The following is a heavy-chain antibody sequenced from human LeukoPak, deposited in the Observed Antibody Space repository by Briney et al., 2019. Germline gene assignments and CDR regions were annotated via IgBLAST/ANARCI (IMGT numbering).Heavy chain of an antibody. CDR3: ARGQYSGSGFDK. CDR1: GGSISSYL. J-gene: IGHJ4*02. Sequence: SETLSLTCTVSGGSISSYLWSWIRQPPGKGLEWIGYIYYSGSTNYNPSLKSRVTILVDTSKNQFSLKVSSVTAADTAVYYCARGQYSGSGFDKWGQGSLVTVSS. CDR2: IYYSGST. D-gene: IGHD1-26*01. V-gene: IGHV4-59*01.